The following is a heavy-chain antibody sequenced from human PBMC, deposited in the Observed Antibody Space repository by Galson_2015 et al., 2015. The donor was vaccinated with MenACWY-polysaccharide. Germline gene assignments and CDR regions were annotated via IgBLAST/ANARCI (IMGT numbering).Heavy chain of an antibody. CDR3: ARVRYSTGKYQFDY. Sequence: SLRLSCAASGFTFSNYAMSWVRQAPGKGLEWVSTIGGSGSNTHYADSVKGRFTISRDNSKKTLSLQMNSLRAEDTAVYYCARVRYSTGKYQFDYWGQGTLVAVSS. CDR1: GFTFSNYA. J-gene: IGHJ4*02. CDR2: IGGSGSNT. D-gene: IGHD2-2*01. V-gene: IGHV3-23*01.